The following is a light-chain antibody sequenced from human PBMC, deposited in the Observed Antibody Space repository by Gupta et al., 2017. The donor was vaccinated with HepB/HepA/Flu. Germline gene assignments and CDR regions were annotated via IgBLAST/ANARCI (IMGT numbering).Light chain of an antibody. J-gene: IGLJ2*01. CDR1: SSNIGTNT. Sequence: SVLRQPPSASGTPGQRVTISCSGTSSNIGTNTVNWYQQFPGSAPRLLIYLNNQRPSGVSDRFSGSKSGTSASLAISRLQSEDEAIYFCSLWDTSLHVVFGGGTQLTVL. CDR2: LNN. CDR3: SLWDTSLHVV. V-gene: IGLV1-44*01.